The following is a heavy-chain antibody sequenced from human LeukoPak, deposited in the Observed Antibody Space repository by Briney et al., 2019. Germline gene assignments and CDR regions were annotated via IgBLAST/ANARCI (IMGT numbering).Heavy chain of an antibody. V-gene: IGHV3-30*18. J-gene: IGHJ4*02. CDR1: GFIFSSYA. Sequence: PGGSLRLSCAASGFIFSSYAINWVRQAPRKGLEWVAVMSNDGSNKYYADSVKGRFTISRDNSKNTLYLQMNSLRAEDTAVYYCAKLTEYDFWSGYSEGNTDYWGQGTLVTVSS. D-gene: IGHD3-3*01. CDR3: AKLTEYDFWSGYSEGNTDY. CDR2: MSNDGSNK.